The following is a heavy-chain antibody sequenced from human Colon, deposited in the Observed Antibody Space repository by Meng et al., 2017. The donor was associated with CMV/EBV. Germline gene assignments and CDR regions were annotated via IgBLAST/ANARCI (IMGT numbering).Heavy chain of an antibody. D-gene: IGHD1-26*01. CDR3: ARDGAGTLYFFDF. CDR1: GFMFSSYN. V-gene: IGHV3-30-3*01. CDR2: ISYDGGYK. Sequence: GESLKISCAASGFMFSSYNMHWVRQAPGKGLEWVAVISYDGGYKYYADSVKGRFTISRDNSKNTLYVELDSLRPEDTAVYYCARDGAGTLYFFDFWGQGTLVTVS. J-gene: IGHJ4*02.